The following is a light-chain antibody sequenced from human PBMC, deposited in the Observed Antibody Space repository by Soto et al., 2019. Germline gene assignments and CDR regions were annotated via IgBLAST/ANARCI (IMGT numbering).Light chain of an antibody. Sequence: QSVLTQPASVSGSPGQSITISCTGASSDVGDHISVSWYQQIPGKAPKLMIYEVSNRPSGVSNRFSGSRSGSTAALTISGLHTEDEAEYYCSSFMNSSLLFGGGTKVTVL. CDR3: SSFMNSSLL. CDR1: SSDVGDHIS. CDR2: EVS. J-gene: IGLJ2*01. V-gene: IGLV2-14*01.